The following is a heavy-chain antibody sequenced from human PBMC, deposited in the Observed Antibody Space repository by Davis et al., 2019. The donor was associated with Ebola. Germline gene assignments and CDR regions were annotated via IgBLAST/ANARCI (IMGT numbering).Heavy chain of an antibody. CDR2: ISSSSNYI. J-gene: IGHJ2*01. D-gene: IGHD2-21*02. CDR1: GFTFSSNS. CDR3: VRDPALVVTGGGWFFGL. Sequence: GGSLRLSCAASGFTFSSNSMNWVHQAPGKGLEWVSFISSSSNYIYYADSVKGRFTVSRDNAKNSLYLQMNSLRAEDTAVYYCVRDPALVVTGGGWFFGLWGRGTLVTVSS. V-gene: IGHV3-21*01.